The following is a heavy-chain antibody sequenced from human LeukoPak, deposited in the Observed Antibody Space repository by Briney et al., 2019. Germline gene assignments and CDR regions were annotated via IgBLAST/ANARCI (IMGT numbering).Heavy chain of an antibody. CDR2: IYHSGST. V-gene: IGHV4-30-2*01. D-gene: IGHD3-10*01. J-gene: IGHJ4*02. CDR3: AGRITMVRGVILDY. CDR1: GGSISSGGYS. Sequence: PSETLSLTCAVSGGSISSGGYSWSWIRQPPGKGLEWIGYIYHSGSTYYNPSLKSRVTISVDRSKNQFSLKLSSVTAADTAVYYCAGRITMVRGVILDYWGQGTLVTVSP.